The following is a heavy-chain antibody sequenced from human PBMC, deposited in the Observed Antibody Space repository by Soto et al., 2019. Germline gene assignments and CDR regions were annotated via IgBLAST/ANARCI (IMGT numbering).Heavy chain of an antibody. J-gene: IGHJ5*02. D-gene: IGHD4-4*01. CDR1: GFTFSNAW. Sequence: GGSLRLSCAASGFTFSNAWMSWVRQAPGKGLEWVGRIKSKTDGGATDYAAPVKGRFTISRDDSKNTLYLQMNSLKTKDAAVYYCATDSFQRSRSKGPVDNWFDPWGQGTLVTVSS. CDR3: ATDSFQRSRSKGPVDNWFDP. CDR2: IKSKTDGGAT. V-gene: IGHV3-15*01.